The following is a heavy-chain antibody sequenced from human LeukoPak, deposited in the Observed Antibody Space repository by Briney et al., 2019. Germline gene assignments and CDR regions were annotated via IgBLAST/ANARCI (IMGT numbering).Heavy chain of an antibody. CDR2: ISGSGGST. CDR3: ANEAFDSSGYYYFDY. D-gene: IGHD3-22*01. Sequence: GGSLRLSCAASGFTLSSYAMSWVRQAPGKGLEWVSAISGSGGSTYYADSVKGRFTISRDNSKNTLYLQMNSLRAEDTAVYYCANEAFDSSGYYYFDYWSQGTLVTVSS. V-gene: IGHV3-23*01. CDR1: GFTLSSYA. J-gene: IGHJ4*02.